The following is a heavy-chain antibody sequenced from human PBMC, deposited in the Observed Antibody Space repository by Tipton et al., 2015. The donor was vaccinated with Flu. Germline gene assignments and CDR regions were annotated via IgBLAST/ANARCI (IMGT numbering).Heavy chain of an antibody. Sequence: QLVQSGAEVKKPGASVKVSCKASGYTFTGYYMHWVRQAPGQGLEWMGRINPNSGGTNYAQKFQGRVTITRDTSISTAYMELSRLRSDDRAVYYCGAGTTGTAETDYWGQGTLVTVSS. D-gene: IGHD1-1*01. CDR2: INPNSGGT. J-gene: IGHJ4*02. V-gene: IGHV1-2*06. CDR3: GAGTTGTAETDY. CDR1: GYTFTGYY.